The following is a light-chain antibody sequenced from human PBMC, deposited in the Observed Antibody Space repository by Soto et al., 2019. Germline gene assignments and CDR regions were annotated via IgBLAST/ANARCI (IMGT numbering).Light chain of an antibody. CDR1: QSVNRY. CDR2: DSS. CDR3: QQRSNWPWT. Sequence: EIVVTQSPVSVSLSSGESATLSCRASQSVNRYLAWYQQKPGQAPRLLIYDSSNRATDIPARFSGSGSETDFTLTINSLEPEDFAVYYCQQRSNWPWTFGQGTKVEIK. J-gene: IGKJ1*01. V-gene: IGKV3-11*01.